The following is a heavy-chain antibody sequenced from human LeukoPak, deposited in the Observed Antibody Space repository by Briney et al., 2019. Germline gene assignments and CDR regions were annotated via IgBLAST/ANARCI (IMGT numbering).Heavy chain of an antibody. CDR1: GFTFSSFS. D-gene: IGHD4-17*01. V-gene: IGHV3-48*04. Sequence: GSLRLSCAASGFTFSSFSMNWVRQAPGKGLEWISYITSSSSSTYYADSVKGRFTISRDNAKNSLYLQMNSLRAEDTAVYYCARVIGSYGDSAYWGQGTLVTVSS. J-gene: IGHJ4*02. CDR3: ARVIGSYGDSAY. CDR2: ITSSSSST.